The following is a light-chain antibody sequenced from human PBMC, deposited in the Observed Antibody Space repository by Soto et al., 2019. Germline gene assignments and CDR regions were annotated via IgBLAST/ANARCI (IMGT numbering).Light chain of an antibody. J-gene: IGKJ1*01. V-gene: IGKV3-11*01. CDR3: QQYYDYPWT. CDR2: DAS. CDR1: QSVSSY. Sequence: EIVLTQSPATLSLSPGGRATPSCRASQSVSSYLAWYQQKPGQAPRLLIYDASNRATGIPARFSGSGSGTEFILTISSLQPDDFATYYCQQYYDYPWTFGQGTKVDIK.